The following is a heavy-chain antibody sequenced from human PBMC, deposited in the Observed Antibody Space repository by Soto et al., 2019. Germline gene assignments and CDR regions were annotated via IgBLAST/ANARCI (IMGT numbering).Heavy chain of an antibody. Sequence: PSETLSLTCTVSGGSISSYYWSWIRQPPGKGLEWIGYIYYSGSTNYNPSLKSRVTISVDTSKNQFSLKLSSVTAADTAVYYCARQLGTNWFDPWGQGTLVTVSS. CDR1: GGSISSYY. CDR3: ARQLGTNWFDP. J-gene: IGHJ5*02. D-gene: IGHD6-6*01. CDR2: IYYSGST. V-gene: IGHV4-59*01.